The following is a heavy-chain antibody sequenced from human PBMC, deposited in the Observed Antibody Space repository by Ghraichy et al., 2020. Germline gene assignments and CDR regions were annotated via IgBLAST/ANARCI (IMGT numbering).Heavy chain of an antibody. CDR3: ARGVYSSSNYYYYYYMDV. CDR2: INSDGSST. D-gene: IGHD6-6*01. Sequence: GGSLRLSCAASGFTFSSYWMQWVRQAPGKGLVWVSRINSDGSSTSYADSVKGRFTISRDNAKNTLYLQMNSLRAEDTAVYYCARGVYSSSNYYYYYYMDVWGKGTTVTVSS. V-gene: IGHV3-74*01. CDR1: GFTFSSYW. J-gene: IGHJ6*03.